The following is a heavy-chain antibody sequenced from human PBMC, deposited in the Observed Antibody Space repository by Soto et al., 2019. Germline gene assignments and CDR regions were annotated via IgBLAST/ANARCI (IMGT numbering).Heavy chain of an antibody. V-gene: IGHV3-23*01. Sequence: EVQLLESGGGLVQPGGSLRLSCAASGFTFSSYAMSWVRQAPGKGLEWVSGISGSGVSTYYADSVKGRFTISRDNSKGTLYLQMNSLRAADTAVYYCAKDRERIATRSIDYWGQGTLVTVSS. D-gene: IGHD6-6*01. CDR1: GFTFSSYA. CDR3: AKDRERIATRSIDY. CDR2: ISGSGVST. J-gene: IGHJ4*02.